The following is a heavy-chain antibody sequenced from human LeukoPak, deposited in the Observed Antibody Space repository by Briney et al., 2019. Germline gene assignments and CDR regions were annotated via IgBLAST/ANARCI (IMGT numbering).Heavy chain of an antibody. D-gene: IGHD6-19*01. CDR1: GLTFSNYG. CDR2: ISGSGGST. J-gene: IGHJ1*01. CDR3: ARHRTAVAGISYFQH. Sequence: SGGSLRLSCVASGLTFSNYGMSWVRQAPGKGLQWVSGISGSGGSTYYRDSVKGRFTLSRDNSKSTLYLQMNSLRAEDAAVYYCARHRTAVAGISYFQHWGQGTLVTVSS. V-gene: IGHV3-23*01.